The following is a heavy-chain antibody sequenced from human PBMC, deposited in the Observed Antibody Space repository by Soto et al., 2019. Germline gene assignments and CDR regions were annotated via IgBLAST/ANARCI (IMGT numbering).Heavy chain of an antibody. V-gene: IGHV3-23*01. CDR2: IGGTDGKT. CDR3: ANCIFRSSLATAGSVDY. J-gene: IGHJ4*02. D-gene: IGHD3-10*01. CDR1: GFTFSSYA. Sequence: EVQLLESGGDLVQPGGSLRLSCAASGFTFSSYAMSWVRQAPGKGLEWVAAIGGTDGKTYYADSVKGRFTISRCNSENTLYLQMSRLRAEDTALYFCANCIFRSSLATAGSVDYWGQGALVTVPS.